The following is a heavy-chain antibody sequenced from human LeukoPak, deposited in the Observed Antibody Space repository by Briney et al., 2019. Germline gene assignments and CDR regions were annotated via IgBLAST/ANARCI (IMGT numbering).Heavy chain of an antibody. Sequence: PGGSLRLSCAAPGFTVSNNYMSWVRQAPGKGLEWVSVIYSGGSTYYADSVKGRFTISRDNSKNTLYLQMNSLRAEDTAVYYCAKVSVQPGYSSGWSINWFDPWGQGTLVTVSS. CDR3: AKVSVQPGYSSGWSINWFDP. J-gene: IGHJ5*02. CDR1: GFTVSNNY. D-gene: IGHD6-19*01. CDR2: IYSGGST. V-gene: IGHV3-53*01.